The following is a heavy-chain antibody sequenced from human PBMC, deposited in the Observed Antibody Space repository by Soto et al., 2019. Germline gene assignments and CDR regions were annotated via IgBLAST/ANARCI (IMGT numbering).Heavy chain of an antibody. CDR1: GGTFSSYT. V-gene: IGHV1-69*08. J-gene: IGHJ4*02. D-gene: IGHD3-22*01. Sequence: QVQLVQSGAEVKKPGSSVKVSCKASGGTFSSYTISWVRQAPGQGLEWMGRIIPILGIANYEQKFQGRVTITAEKSTSTAYMELRSLRSEDTAVYYCARDIEDYYDSSGYYRDWGQGTLVTVSS. CDR3: ARDIEDYYDSSGYYRD. CDR2: IIPILGIA.